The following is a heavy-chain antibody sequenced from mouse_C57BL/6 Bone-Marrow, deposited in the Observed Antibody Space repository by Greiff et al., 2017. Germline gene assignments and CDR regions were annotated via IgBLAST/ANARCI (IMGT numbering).Heavy chain of an antibody. Sequence: QVQLQQSGAELARPGASVKLSCKASGYTFTSYGISWVKQRTGQGLEWIGEIYPRSGNTYYNEKFKGKATLTADKSSSTAYMGLRSLTSEDSAVYVCARSRLRYGFAYWGQGTLVTVSA. J-gene: IGHJ3*01. D-gene: IGHD1-1*01. CDR1: GYTFTSYG. CDR3: ARSRLRYGFAY. V-gene: IGHV1-81*01. CDR2: IYPRSGNT.